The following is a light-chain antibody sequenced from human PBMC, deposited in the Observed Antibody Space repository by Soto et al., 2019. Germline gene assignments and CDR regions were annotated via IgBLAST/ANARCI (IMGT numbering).Light chain of an antibody. CDR2: DVS. J-gene: IGLJ1*01. CDR3: SSYTSSTTYV. V-gene: IGLV2-14*01. Sequence: QSALTQPASVSGSPGQSITISCTGTSSDVGGYKYVSWYQHHPGKGPKLMLYDVSNRPSGVSNRFSGSKSGNTASLTISGLQAEDEADYYCSSYTSSTTYVFGTGIKVTVL. CDR1: SSDVGGYKY.